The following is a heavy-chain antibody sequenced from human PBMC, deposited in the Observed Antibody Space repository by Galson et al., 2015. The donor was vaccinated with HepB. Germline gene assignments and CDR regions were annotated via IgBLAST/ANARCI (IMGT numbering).Heavy chain of an antibody. CDR2: ISGSGGST. V-gene: IGHV3-23*01. CDR1: GFTFSSYA. CDR3: AKSSASYGEMPINEDY. J-gene: IGHJ4*02. Sequence: SLRLSCAASGFTFSSYAMSWVRQAPGKGLEWVPAISGSGGSTYYADSVKGRFTISRDNSKNTLYLQMNNLRAEDTAVYYCAKSSASYGEMPINEDYWGQGTLVTVSS. D-gene: IGHD5-18*01.